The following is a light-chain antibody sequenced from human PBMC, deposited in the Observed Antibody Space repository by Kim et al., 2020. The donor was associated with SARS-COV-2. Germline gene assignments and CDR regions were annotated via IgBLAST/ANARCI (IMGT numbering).Light chain of an antibody. CDR3: QQYGSSPRT. CDR1: QSVSSSY. V-gene: IGKV3-20*01. J-gene: IGKJ1*01. CDR2: GAS. Sequence: EIVLTQSPGTLSLSPGERATLSCRASQSVSSSYLAWYQQKPGQAPRLLIYGASSRAAGLPDRFSGSGSGTDFTLTISRLEAEDFAVYYCQQYGSSPRTCGQGTKVYIK.